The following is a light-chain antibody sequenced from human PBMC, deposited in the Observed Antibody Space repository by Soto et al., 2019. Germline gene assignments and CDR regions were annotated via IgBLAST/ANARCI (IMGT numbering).Light chain of an antibody. CDR1: QSVSSN. V-gene: IGKV3-15*01. J-gene: IGKJ5*01. Sequence: ETVMTQSPATLSVSPGERATLSCRASQSVSSNLAWYQQKPGQAPRLLIYGTSTRATGIPARFSGSGSGTEFTLTISSLQSEDFAVYECQQYNNWLITFGQGTRLEIK. CDR2: GTS. CDR3: QQYNNWLIT.